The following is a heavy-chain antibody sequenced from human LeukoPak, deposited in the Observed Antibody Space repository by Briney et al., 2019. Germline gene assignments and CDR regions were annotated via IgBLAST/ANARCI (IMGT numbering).Heavy chain of an antibody. CDR2: IKQDGSEK. J-gene: IGHJ4*02. Sequence: GGSLRLSCAASGFTFRSYWMSWVRQAPGKGLEWVANIKQDGSEKYYVDSVKGRFSISRDNAQNSLYLQMDSLRADDTATYFCVRGLLEWLRLETYYFDYWGQGTLVTVSS. V-gene: IGHV3-7*01. CDR3: VRGLLEWLRLETYYFDY. D-gene: IGHD5-12*01. CDR1: GFTFRSYW.